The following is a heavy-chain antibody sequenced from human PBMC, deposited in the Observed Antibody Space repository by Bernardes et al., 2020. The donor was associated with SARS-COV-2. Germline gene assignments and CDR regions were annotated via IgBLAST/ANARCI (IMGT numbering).Heavy chain of an antibody. CDR3: ATGTQLWQVEYYYYYGMDV. CDR1: GFTFSSYW. D-gene: IGHD5-18*01. V-gene: IGHV3-7*01. Sequence: GGSLRLSCAASGFTFSSYWMSWVRQAPGKGLEWVANIKQDGSEKYYVDSVKGRFTISRDNAKNSLYLQMNSLRAEDTAVYYCATGTQLWQVEYYYYYGMDVWGQGTTVTVSS. CDR2: IKQDGSEK. J-gene: IGHJ6*02.